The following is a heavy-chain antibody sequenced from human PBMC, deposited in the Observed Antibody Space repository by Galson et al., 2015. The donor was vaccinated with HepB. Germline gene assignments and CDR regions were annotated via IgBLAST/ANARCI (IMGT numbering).Heavy chain of an antibody. J-gene: IGHJ6*02. D-gene: IGHD2-21*02. Sequence: SLRLSCAASGFTVSSNYMSWVRQAPGKGLEWVSVIYSGGSTYYADSVKGRFTISRDNSKNTLYLQMNSLRAEDTAVYYCASVVTDYYYYGMDVWGQGTTVTVSS. V-gene: IGHV3-53*01. CDR3: ASVVTDYYYYGMDV. CDR2: IYSGGST. CDR1: GFTVSSNY.